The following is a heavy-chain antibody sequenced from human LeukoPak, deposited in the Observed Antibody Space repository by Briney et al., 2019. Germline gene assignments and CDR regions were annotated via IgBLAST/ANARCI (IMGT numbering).Heavy chain of an antibody. CDR3: ARGSPGYQHVPPYYYYGMDV. D-gene: IGHD6-6*01. V-gene: IGHV1-2*02. CDR1: GYTFTGYY. Sequence: ASVKVSCKASGYTFTGYYMHWVRQAPGQGLEWMGWINPNSGGTNYAQKFQGRVTMTRDTSISTAYMELSRLRSDDTAVYYCARGSPGYQHVPPYYYYGMDVWGQGTTVTASS. J-gene: IGHJ6*02. CDR2: INPNSGGT.